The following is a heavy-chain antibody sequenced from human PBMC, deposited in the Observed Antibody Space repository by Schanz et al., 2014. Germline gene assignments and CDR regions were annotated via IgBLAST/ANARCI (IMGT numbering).Heavy chain of an antibody. Sequence: EVQLVESGGGLVQPGGSLRLSCAASGFTFSSYAMHWVRQAPGKGLEWVSNIPWNGAAIGYAGSVRGRFTISRDSAKNSLYLQMSSLRADDTAVYYCAKAADWPVTRFDPWGQGTLVTVSS. CDR1: GFTFSSYA. D-gene: IGHD3-9*01. CDR2: IPWNGAAI. J-gene: IGHJ5*02. CDR3: AKAADWPVTRFDP. V-gene: IGHV3-9*01.